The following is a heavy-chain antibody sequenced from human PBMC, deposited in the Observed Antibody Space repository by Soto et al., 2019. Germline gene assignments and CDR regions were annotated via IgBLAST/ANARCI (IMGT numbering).Heavy chain of an antibody. V-gene: IGHV1-3*01. D-gene: IGHD6-13*01. CDR3: ARARMAAAAWFDP. Sequence: ASVKVSCKASGYTFTSYAMHWVRQAPGQRLEWMGWINAGNGNTKYSQKFQGRVTITRDTSASTAYMELSSLRSEDTAVYYCARARMAAAAWFDPWGQGTLVTVSS. CDR1: GYTFTSYA. CDR2: INAGNGNT. J-gene: IGHJ5*02.